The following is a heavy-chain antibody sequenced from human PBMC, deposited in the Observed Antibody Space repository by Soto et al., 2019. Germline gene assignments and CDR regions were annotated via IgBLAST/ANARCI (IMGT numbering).Heavy chain of an antibody. Sequence: QVQLVESGGGLVKPGGSLRLSCTASGLIFSAYYMSWIRQAPGKGLEWISYISPSTGYTNYAESVRGRFTISRDNAKNSLYLRINSLRADDPDIYYCARRFCSGTICPYSSFGPWGQGTLVTVSS. CDR1: GLIFSAYY. V-gene: IGHV3-11*05. CDR3: ARRFCSGTICPYSSFGP. CDR2: ISPSTGYT. D-gene: IGHD2-2*01. J-gene: IGHJ5*02.